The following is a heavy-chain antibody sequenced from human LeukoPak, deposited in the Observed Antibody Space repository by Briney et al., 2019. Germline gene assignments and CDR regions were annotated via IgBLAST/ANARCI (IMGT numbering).Heavy chain of an antibody. V-gene: IGHV4-34*01. D-gene: IGHD2-21*02. Sequence: PSETLSLTCAVYGGSFSGYYWSWIRQPPGKGLEWIGEINHSGSTNYNPSLKSRVTISVDTSKNQFSLKLSSVTAADTAVYYCARGSAVVVTAIDYYYGMDVWGQGTTVTVSS. J-gene: IGHJ6*02. CDR3: ARGSAVVVTAIDYYYGMDV. CDR1: GGSFSGYY. CDR2: INHSGST.